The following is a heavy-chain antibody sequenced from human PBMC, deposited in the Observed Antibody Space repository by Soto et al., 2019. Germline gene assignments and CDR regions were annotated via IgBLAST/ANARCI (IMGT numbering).Heavy chain of an antibody. Sequence: SETLSLTCAVYGGSVNGYYWNLIRQPPWKGLEWIGEINHTGGTHYNPSLKSRVTMSVDTSKNQFSLRLSSVTAADTAIYYCATRITVFGLLIPPFDPWGQGTQVTAPQ. CDR2: INHTGGT. CDR1: GGSVNGYY. V-gene: IGHV4-34*01. CDR3: ATRITVFGLLIPPFDP. D-gene: IGHD3-3*01. J-gene: IGHJ5*02.